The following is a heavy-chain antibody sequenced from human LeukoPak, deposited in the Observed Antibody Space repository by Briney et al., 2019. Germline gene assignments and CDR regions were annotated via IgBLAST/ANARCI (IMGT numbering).Heavy chain of an antibody. CDR3: AKGPIAAAGGDYFDY. Sequence: GGSLRLSCAASGFTFSNSALSWVRQAPGKGLEWVSDISGSGGSTYYADSVKGRFTISRDNSKNTLYLQMNSLRAEDTAVYYCAKGPIAAAGGDYFDYWGQGTLVTVSS. V-gene: IGHV3-23*01. CDR1: GFTFSNSA. D-gene: IGHD6-13*01. CDR2: ISGSGGST. J-gene: IGHJ4*02.